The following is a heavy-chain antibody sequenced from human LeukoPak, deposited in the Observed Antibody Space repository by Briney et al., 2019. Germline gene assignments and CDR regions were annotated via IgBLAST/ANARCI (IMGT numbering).Heavy chain of an antibody. Sequence: GGSLRLSCAASRFTFSTYSMAWVRQAPGKGLEWVSYISSASTYKYYADSVKGRFTISRDNAKNSLYLQMNSLRAEDTAVYYCEKDSHLDVWGQGTTVTVSS. J-gene: IGHJ6*02. D-gene: IGHD2-15*01. CDR2: ISSASTYK. CDR3: EKDSHLDV. V-gene: IGHV3-21*06. CDR1: RFTFSTYS.